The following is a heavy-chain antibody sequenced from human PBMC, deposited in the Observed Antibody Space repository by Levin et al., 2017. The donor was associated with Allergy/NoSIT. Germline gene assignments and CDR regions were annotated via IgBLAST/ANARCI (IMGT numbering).Heavy chain of an antibody. D-gene: IGHD6-19*01. V-gene: IGHV3-23*01. Sequence: SCAASGFTFSSYVMSWVRQAPGKGLEWVSTISDDGGRTYYADSVKGRFTISRDNSKNTLYLQMNNVRAEDTAVYYCAKFSLGIEMTGGVYWGQGTLVTVSS. CDR1: GFTFSSYV. J-gene: IGHJ4*02. CDR2: ISDDGGRT. CDR3: AKFSLGIEMTGGVY.